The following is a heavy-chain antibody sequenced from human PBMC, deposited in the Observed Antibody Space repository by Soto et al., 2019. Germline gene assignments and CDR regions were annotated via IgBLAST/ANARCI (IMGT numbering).Heavy chain of an antibody. CDR1: GLIWSSYD. CDR3: AKATATGGGAFDI. D-gene: IGHD2-8*02. J-gene: IGHJ3*02. Sequence: GGSLRLSCAASGLIWSSYDMSWVRQAPGKGLEWVSTILVDGRAFYVDSVRGRFTISRDTSKNTVYLQMNSLTAGDTALYYCAKATATGGGAFDICGQGTMVTVSS. CDR2: ILVDGRA. V-gene: IGHV3-23*01.